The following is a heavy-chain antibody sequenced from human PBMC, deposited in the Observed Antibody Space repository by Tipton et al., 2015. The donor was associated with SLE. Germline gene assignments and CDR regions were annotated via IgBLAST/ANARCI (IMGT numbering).Heavy chain of an antibody. CDR1: GGSISSHY. CDR3: ASGELSYFDL. V-gene: IGHV3-23*01. D-gene: IGHD1-26*01. Sequence: TLSLTCTVSGGSISSHYWSWIRQPPGKGLEWVSAISGSGGSTYYADSVKGRFTISRDNSKNTLYLQMNSLRAEDTAVYYCASGELSYFDLWGRGTLVTVSS. CDR2: ISGSGGST. J-gene: IGHJ2*01.